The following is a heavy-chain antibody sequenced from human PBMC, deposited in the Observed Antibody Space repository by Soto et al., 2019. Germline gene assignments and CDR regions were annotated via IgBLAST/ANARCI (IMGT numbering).Heavy chain of an antibody. Sequence: GASVKVSCKASGYTFTSYGISWVRQAPGQGLEWMGWISAYNGNTNYAQKLQGRVTMTTDTSTSTAYMELRSLRSDDTAVYYCARGLRVGAVAGPRREHLYYFDYWGQGTLVTVSS. V-gene: IGHV1-18*04. D-gene: IGHD6-19*01. CDR2: ISAYNGNT. J-gene: IGHJ4*02. CDR3: ARGLRVGAVAGPRREHLYYFDY. CDR1: GYTFTSYG.